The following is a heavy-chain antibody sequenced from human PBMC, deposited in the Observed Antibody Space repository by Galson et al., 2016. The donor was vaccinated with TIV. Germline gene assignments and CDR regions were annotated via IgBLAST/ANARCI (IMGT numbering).Heavy chain of an antibody. J-gene: IGHJ2*01. Sequence: QSGAEVKKTGESLKISCRGSGYPFSGYYIGWVRQVPGKGLEWMGIIYPGNYHTVYSPSFEGQVTISADKSTTTAYLQWNSLKASDTAMYYCARHGSSAFSNWCFNLWGRGTLVTVSS. CDR2: IYPGNYHT. V-gene: IGHV5-51*01. CDR3: ARHGSSAFSNWCFNL. CDR1: GYPFSGYY. D-gene: IGHD2-2*01.